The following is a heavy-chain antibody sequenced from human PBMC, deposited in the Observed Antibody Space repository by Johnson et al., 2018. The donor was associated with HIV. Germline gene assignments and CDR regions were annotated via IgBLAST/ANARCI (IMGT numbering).Heavy chain of an antibody. CDR2: IGTAGDT. V-gene: IGHV3-13*01. CDR3: AKDSEGSIITMVRGAHDAFDI. CDR1: GFTFSSYD. D-gene: IGHD3-10*01. J-gene: IGHJ3*02. Sequence: VQLVESGGGLVQPGGSLRLSCAASGFTFSSYDIHWVRQGTGKGLEWVSAIGTAGDTYYAGSVKGRFTIPRENAKNSLYLQMNSLRAEDTALYYCAKDSEGSIITMVRGAHDAFDIWGQGTMVTVSS.